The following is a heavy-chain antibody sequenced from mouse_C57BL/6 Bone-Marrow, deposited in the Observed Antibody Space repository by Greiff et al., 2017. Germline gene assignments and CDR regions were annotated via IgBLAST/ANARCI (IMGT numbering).Heavy chain of an antibody. D-gene: IGHD1-1*01. J-gene: IGHJ2*01. V-gene: IGHV1-4*01. CDR2: INPSSGYT. Sequence: VKLQESGAELARPGASVKMSCKASGYTFTSYTMHWVKQRPGQGLEWIGYINPSSGYTKYNQKFKDKATLTADKSSSTAYMQLSSLTSEDSAVYYCARIDTTSYFDYWGQGTTLTVSS. CDR1: GYTFTSYT. CDR3: ARIDTTSYFDY.